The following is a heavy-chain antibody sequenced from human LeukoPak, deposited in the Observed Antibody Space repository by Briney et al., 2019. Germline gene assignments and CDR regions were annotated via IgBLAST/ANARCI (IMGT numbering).Heavy chain of an antibody. D-gene: IGHD4-23*01. V-gene: IGHV4-39*01. J-gene: IGHJ5*02. CDR2: SGST. Sequence: PSETLSLTCTVSGGSISSSSYYWGWIRQPPGKGLEWIGSSGSTYSNPSLQSRVTISVDTSKNQFSLKLTSVTAADTAVYYCARVFGGPVSRRFDPWGQGTLVTVSS. CDR3: ARVFGGPVSRRFDP. CDR1: GGSISSSSYY.